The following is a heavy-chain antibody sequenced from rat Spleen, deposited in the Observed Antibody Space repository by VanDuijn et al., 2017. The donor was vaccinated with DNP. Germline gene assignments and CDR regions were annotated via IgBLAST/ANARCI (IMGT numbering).Heavy chain of an antibody. CDR1: GFSLTSNG. CDR2: IWAGGST. V-gene: IGHV2-72*01. CDR3: ARHGPYDGYPFDY. Sequence: QVQLEESGPGLMQPSETLSLTCTVSGFSLTSNGVGWVRQPLGKGLVWMGTIWAGGSTNYNSAVQSRLSISRDTSKSQVFLKMNSQQPEDTGTYYCARHGPYDGYPFDYWGQGVMVTVSS. D-gene: IGHD1-12*03. J-gene: IGHJ2*01.